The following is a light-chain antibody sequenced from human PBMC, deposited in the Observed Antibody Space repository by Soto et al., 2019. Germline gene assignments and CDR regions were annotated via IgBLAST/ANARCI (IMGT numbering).Light chain of an antibody. Sequence: IQMTQSPSTLSASVGDRVTITCRASQSITIWLAWYQQKPGKAPKLLIFDASSLESGVPSRFSGSGSGTEFTLTISSLQPDDFATYYYQHYNSYSWTFGQGTKVEIK. CDR2: DAS. J-gene: IGKJ1*01. CDR1: QSITIW. CDR3: QHYNSYSWT. V-gene: IGKV1-5*01.